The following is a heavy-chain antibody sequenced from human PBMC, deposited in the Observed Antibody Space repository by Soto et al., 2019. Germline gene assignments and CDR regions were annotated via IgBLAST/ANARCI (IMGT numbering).Heavy chain of an antibody. V-gene: IGHV3-20*04. J-gene: IGHJ4*02. D-gene: IGHD6-13*01. Sequence: PGGSLRLSCAVFGFPFDAYGMIWVRQAPGKGLEWVSGISWNSGSIGYADSVKGRFTISRDNSKNTLYLQMNSLRAEDTAVYYCARDLIAAAPAGYWGQGTLVTVSS. CDR3: ARDLIAAAPAGY. CDR2: ISWNSGSI. CDR1: GFPFDAYG.